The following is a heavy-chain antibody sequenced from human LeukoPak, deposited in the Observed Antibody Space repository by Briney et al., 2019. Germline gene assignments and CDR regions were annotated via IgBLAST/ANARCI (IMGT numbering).Heavy chain of an antibody. Sequence: SETLSLTCTVSGGSISSSSYYWGWIRQPPGKGLEWIGIIYYSGSTYYNPSLKSRVTISVDTSKNQFSLKLSSLTAADTAVYYCARSLHISAPFDVWGQGTLVAVSS. J-gene: IGHJ4*02. CDR3: ARSLHISAPFDV. CDR2: IYYSGST. D-gene: IGHD2-21*01. V-gene: IGHV4-39*01. CDR1: GGSISSSSYY.